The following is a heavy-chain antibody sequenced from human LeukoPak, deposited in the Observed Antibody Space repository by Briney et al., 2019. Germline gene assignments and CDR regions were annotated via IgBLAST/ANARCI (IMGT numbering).Heavy chain of an antibody. CDR1: GFTFSTYE. CDR2: INNDGTRT. D-gene: IGHD3-10*01. CDR3: ARGNFYSGSGSSPLDY. V-gene: IGHV3-74*01. J-gene: IGHJ4*02. Sequence: PGGSLRLSCAASGFTFSTYEMTWVRQSPGKGLEWVSRINNDGTRTNYVDSAKGRFTISRDNAKNTLFLQMNSLGAEDSAVYYCARGNFYSGSGSSPLDYWGQGTLVTVSS.